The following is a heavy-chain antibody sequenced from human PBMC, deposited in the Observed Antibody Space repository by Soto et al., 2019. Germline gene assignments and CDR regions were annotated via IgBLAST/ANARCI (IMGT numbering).Heavy chain of an antibody. CDR1: GFTFSSYA. D-gene: IGHD4-17*01. CDR2: MTGSGDST. CDR3: ANTPTTLTTLRRVDL. J-gene: IGHJ2*01. Sequence: EVQLLESGGGLVQPGGSLRLSCAASGFTFSSYAMSWVRQAPGKGLEWVSAMTGSGDSTSYADFVKGRFTISRDNSKNTLYLEMNSLRAEDTAVYYCANTPTTLTTLRRVDLWGRGTLVTVSS. V-gene: IGHV3-23*01.